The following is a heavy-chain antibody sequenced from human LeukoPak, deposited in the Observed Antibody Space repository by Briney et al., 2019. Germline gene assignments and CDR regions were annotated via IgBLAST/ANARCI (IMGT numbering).Heavy chain of an antibody. V-gene: IGHV3-48*03. CDR1: GFTFSSYE. J-gene: IGHJ4*02. D-gene: IGHD5-12*01. CDR3: ARFRGYSGYSFDY. Sequence: GGSLRLSCAASGFTFSSYEMNWVRQAPGEGLEWVSYISSGGSTIYYADSVKGRFTISRDDAKKSLYLQMNSLRAEDTAVYYCARFRGYSGYSFDYWGQGTLVTVSS. CDR2: ISSGGSTI.